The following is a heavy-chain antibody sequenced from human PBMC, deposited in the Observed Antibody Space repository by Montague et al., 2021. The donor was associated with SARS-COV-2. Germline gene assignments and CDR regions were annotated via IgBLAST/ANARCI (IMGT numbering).Heavy chain of an antibody. CDR2: IYHSGST. CDR3: ARGGFYDCAATSCTTTDDFDI. Sequence: TLSLTCSVSGDSIGSGGFYCTWIRHLPGNGLEWLGNIYHSGSTYFTPSLKSRLTMSVDTSKQHFSLNLTSVTAADTAVYYCARGGFYDCAATSCTTTDDFDIWGQGTMVTVSS. J-gene: IGHJ3*02. D-gene: IGHD2-2*01. CDR1: GDSIGSGGFY. V-gene: IGHV4-31*03.